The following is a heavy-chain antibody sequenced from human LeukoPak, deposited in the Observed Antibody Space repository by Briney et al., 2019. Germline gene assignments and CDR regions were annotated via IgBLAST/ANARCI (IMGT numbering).Heavy chain of an antibody. Sequence: ASVKVSCKASGYTFTSYGISWVRQAPGQGLEWMGWISAYNGNTNYAQKLQGRVTMTTHTSTSTAYVELRSLRSDDTAVYYCARDQEPADIDSRWFDPWGQGTLVTVSS. D-gene: IGHD2-2*01. CDR2: ISAYNGNT. CDR3: ARDQEPADIDSRWFDP. CDR1: GYTFTSYG. J-gene: IGHJ5*02. V-gene: IGHV1-18*01.